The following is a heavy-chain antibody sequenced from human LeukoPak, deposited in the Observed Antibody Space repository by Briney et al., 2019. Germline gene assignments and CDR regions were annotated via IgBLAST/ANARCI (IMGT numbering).Heavy chain of an antibody. CDR1: GFTFSSYA. D-gene: IGHD6-13*01. CDR2: ISGSGGST. Sequence: GGSLRLSCAASGFTFSSYAMSWVRQAPGKGLEWVSAISGSGGSTYYADSVKGRFTISRDNSKNTLYLQMNSLRAEDTAVYYCAKDPYSSSWYSDAFDIWGQGTMVTVSS. J-gene: IGHJ3*02. V-gene: IGHV3-23*01. CDR3: AKDPYSSSWYSDAFDI.